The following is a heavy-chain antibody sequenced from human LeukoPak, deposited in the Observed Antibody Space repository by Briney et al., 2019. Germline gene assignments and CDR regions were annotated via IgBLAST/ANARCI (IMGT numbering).Heavy chain of an antibody. CDR2: INAGNGNT. J-gene: IGHJ5*02. CDR1: GYTFTSYA. CDR3: ARDIRPMITFGGVGNWFDP. Sequence: ASVKVSCKASGYTFTSYAMHWVRQAPGQRLEWMGWINAGNGNTKYSQKFQGRVTITADESTSTAYMELSSLRSEDTAVYYCARDIRPMITFGGVGNWFDPWGQGTLVTVSS. D-gene: IGHD3-16*01. V-gene: IGHV1-3*01.